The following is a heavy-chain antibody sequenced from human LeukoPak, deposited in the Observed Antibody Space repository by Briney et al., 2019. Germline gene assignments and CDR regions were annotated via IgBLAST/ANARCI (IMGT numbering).Heavy chain of an antibody. J-gene: IGHJ3*02. CDR1: GFTFSSYS. CDR3: ARERRSVVITTDAFDI. V-gene: IGHV3-21*01. Sequence: GGSLTLSCAASGFTFSSYSMNWVRQAPGKGLEWVSSISSSSSYIYYADSVKGRFTISRDNAKNSLYLQMNSLRAEDTAVYYCARERRSVVITTDAFDIWGQGTMVTVSS. CDR2: ISSSSSYI. D-gene: IGHD3-22*01.